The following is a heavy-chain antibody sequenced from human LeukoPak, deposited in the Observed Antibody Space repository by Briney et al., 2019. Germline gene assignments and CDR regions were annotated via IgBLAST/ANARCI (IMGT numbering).Heavy chain of an antibody. Sequence: PGGSLRLSCAASGFTFDDYAMHWVRQAPGKGLEWVSLISGDGGSTYYADSVKGRFTISRDNSKNSLYLQMNSLRTEDTALHYCAKDGRFLEWLPLGRFDPWGQGTLVTVSS. CDR2: ISGDGGST. CDR3: AKDGRFLEWLPLGRFDP. D-gene: IGHD3-3*01. CDR1: GFTFDDYA. J-gene: IGHJ5*02. V-gene: IGHV3-43*02.